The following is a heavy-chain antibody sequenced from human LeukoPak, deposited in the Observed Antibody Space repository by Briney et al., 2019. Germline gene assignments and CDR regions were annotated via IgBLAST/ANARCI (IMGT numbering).Heavy chain of an antibody. CDR3: VKTQHDYGDYGPDY. CDR1: GFTFSSYA. Sequence: PGGSLRLSCSASGFTFSSYAMHWVRQAPGKGLEYVSAIRSNGGSTYYADSVKGRFTISRDNSKNTLYLQMSSLRAEDTAVYYCVKTQHDYGDYGPDYWGQGTLVTVSS. CDR2: IRSNGGST. J-gene: IGHJ4*02. V-gene: IGHV3-64D*06. D-gene: IGHD4-17*01.